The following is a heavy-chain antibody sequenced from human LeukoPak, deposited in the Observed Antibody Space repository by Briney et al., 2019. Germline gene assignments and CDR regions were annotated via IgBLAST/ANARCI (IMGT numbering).Heavy chain of an antibody. CDR2: IIPIFGTA. Sequence: ASVKVSCKAPGGTFSSYAISWVRQAPGQGLEWMGGIIPIFGTANYAQKFQGRVTITADESTSTAYMELSSLRSEDTAVYYCARGVVPAAIFDGFDPWGQGTLVTVSS. J-gene: IGHJ5*02. D-gene: IGHD2-2*02. CDR3: ARGVVPAAIFDGFDP. CDR1: GGTFSSYA. V-gene: IGHV1-69*13.